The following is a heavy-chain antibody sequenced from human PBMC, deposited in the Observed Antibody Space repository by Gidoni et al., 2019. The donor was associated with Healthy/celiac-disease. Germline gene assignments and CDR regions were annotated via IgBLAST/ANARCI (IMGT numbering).Heavy chain of an antibody. CDR1: GCTFDDYG. CDR2: ISWNSGSI. J-gene: IGHJ6*02. V-gene: IGHV3-9*01. CDR3: AKDSDSYYYYGMDV. Sequence: EVQLVESGGGLVQPGRSLRPSCAASGCTFDDYGMHWGRQAPGKGLEGVSGISWNSGSIGYADSVKGRFTISRDNAKNSLYLQMNSLRAEDTALYYCAKDSDSYYYYGMDVWGQGTTVTVSS.